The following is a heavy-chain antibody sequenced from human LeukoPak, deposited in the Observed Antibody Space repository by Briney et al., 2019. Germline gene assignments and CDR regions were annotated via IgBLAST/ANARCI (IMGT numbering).Heavy chain of an antibody. CDR1: GGSISSYY. J-gene: IGHJ3*02. CDR2: IYYSGST. V-gene: IGHV4-59*08. D-gene: IGHD2-2*01. Sequence: PSETLSLTCTVSGGSISSYYWSWIRQPPGKGLEWIGYIYYSGSTNYNPSLKSRVTISVDTSKNQFSLKLSSVTAADTAVYYCARHRRDIVVVPASVAGTGDAFDIWGQGTMVTVSS. CDR3: ARHRRDIVVVPASVAGTGDAFDI.